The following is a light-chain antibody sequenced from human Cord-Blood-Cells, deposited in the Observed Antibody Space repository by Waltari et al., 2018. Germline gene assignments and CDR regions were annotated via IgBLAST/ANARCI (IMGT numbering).Light chain of an antibody. CDR3: QQRSNWLT. V-gene: IGKV3-11*01. CDR1: QSVSSY. CDR2: DAA. J-gene: IGKJ4*01. Sequence: EIVLTQSPATLSLSPGERATLSCRASQSVSSYLAWYQPKPGQAPGLLIYDAANRATGIPARFSGSGSGTDFTLTISSLEPEDFAVYYCQQRSNWLTFGGGTKVEIK.